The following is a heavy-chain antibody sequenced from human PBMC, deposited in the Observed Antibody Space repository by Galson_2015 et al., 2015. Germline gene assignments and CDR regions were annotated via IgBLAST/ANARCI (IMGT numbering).Heavy chain of an antibody. J-gene: IGHJ4*02. CDR3: ARLVEMATIFG. D-gene: IGHD5-24*01. V-gene: IGHV4-39*01. CDR2: IYYSGST. CDR1: GGSISSSSYY. Sequence: ETLSLTCTVSGGSISSSSYYWGWIRQPPGKGLEWIGSIYYSGSTYYNPSLKSRVTISVDTSKNQFSLKLSSVTAADTSVYYCARLVEMATIFGWGQGTLVTVSS.